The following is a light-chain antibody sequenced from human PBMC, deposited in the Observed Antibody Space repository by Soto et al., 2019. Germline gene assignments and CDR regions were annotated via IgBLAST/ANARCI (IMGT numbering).Light chain of an antibody. V-gene: IGKV3-11*01. CDR3: QQRSNGPLFP. Sequence: EIVLTQSRATLSLSPGGRATLSCRASQSVSSYLAWYQQKPGQAPRLLIYDASNSTTGIPARFSGRGSGTDFTLTISSLEPEDFAVYYWQQRSNGPLFPVAPGTNFDIK. CDR1: QSVSSY. CDR2: DAS. J-gene: IGKJ3*01.